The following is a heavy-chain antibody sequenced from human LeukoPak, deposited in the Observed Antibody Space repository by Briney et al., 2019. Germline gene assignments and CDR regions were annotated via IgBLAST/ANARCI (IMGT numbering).Heavy chain of an antibody. CDR1: GYTFTVYY. D-gene: IGHD2-2*01. Sequence: GASVTVSCKASGYTFTVYYLHWVRQAPGQGPEWMGCISPKSGGTDSAQKFQGRVTMTRDTSTSTAYMELSRLKSDDTAVYYCARDSRSSTSSGPYYYSMDVWGQGTKVTVSS. CDR2: ISPKSGGT. CDR3: ARDSRSSTSSGPYYYSMDV. V-gene: IGHV1-2*02. J-gene: IGHJ6*02.